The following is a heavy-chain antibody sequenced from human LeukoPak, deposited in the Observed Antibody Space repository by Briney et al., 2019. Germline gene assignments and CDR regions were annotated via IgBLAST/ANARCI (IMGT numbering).Heavy chain of an antibody. J-gene: IGHJ4*02. CDR3: ARWDPGAVILSY. Sequence: PSETLSLTCTVPGGPINTYYWSWIRQPPGKGLEWIGFIYYSGSTNYNPSLKSRVTISIDTSKNQFSLKLSSVTAADTAVYYCARWDPGAVILSYWGQGTLVTVSS. D-gene: IGHD3-16*02. V-gene: IGHV4-59*01. CDR2: IYYSGST. CDR1: GGPINTYY.